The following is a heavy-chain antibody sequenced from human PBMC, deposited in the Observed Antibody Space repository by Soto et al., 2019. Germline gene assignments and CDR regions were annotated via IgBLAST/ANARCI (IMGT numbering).Heavy chain of an antibody. J-gene: IGHJ4*02. CDR1: GYTFTSYG. D-gene: IGHD2-15*01. CDR2: ISAYNGNT. V-gene: IGHV1-18*01. CDR3: ARETFSSSPRNCSGGSCYERPSYYFDY. Sequence: ASVKVSCKASGYTFTSYGISWVRQAPGQGLEWMGWISAYNGNTNYAQKLQGRVTMTTDTSTSTAYMELRSLRSDDTAVYYCARETFSSSPRNCSGGSCYERPSYYFDYWGQGTLVTVSS.